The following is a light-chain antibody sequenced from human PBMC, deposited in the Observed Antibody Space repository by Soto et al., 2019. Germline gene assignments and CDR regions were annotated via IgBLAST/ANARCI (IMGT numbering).Light chain of an antibody. CDR3: TSWTTSTTMI. CDR2: DVN. J-gene: IGLJ2*01. V-gene: IGLV2-14*03. CDR1: SSDIGAYNF. Sequence: QSALTQPASVSGSPGQSITISCTGTSSDIGAYNFVSWYQQHPCKAPKLMLYDVNILPSGVSNRFSGSKSGNTASLTISGIQAEDEADYYCTSWTTSTTMIFGGGTKVTVL.